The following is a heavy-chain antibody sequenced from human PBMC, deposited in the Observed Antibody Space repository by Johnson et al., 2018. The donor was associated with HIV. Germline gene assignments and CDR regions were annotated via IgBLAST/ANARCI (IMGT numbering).Heavy chain of an antibody. CDR3: ARDAHRTDDAFDI. D-gene: IGHD1-14*01. Sequence: QMLLVESGGGLVKPGGSLRLSCAASGFTFSDYYMTWIRQAPGKGLEWVAYISRSGSTIYYADSVKGRFTISRDNAKNSLYLQMNSLRAEDTAVYYCARDAHRTDDAFDIWGQGTMVTVSS. V-gene: IGHV3-11*04. CDR2: ISRSGSTI. J-gene: IGHJ3*02. CDR1: GFTFSDYY.